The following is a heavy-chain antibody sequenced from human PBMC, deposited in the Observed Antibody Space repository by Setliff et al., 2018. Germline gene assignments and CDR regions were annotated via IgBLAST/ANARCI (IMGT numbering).Heavy chain of an antibody. D-gene: IGHD3-22*01. J-gene: IGHJ2*01. CDR2: IYYTGST. CDR1: GGSINSGDYF. Sequence: KPSETLSLTCTVSGGSINSGDYFWSWFRQLPGKGLEWIGYIYYTGSTHYNPSLKSRLTMSVDTSKSQFSLNLKSVTAADTAVYFCARDGSYYDRGGNRTWFFDLWGRGTLVTVSS. V-gene: IGHV4-31*03. CDR3: ARDGSYYDRGGNRTWFFDL.